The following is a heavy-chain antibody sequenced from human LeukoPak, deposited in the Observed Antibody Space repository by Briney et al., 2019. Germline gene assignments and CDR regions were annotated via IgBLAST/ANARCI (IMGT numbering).Heavy chain of an antibody. V-gene: IGHV4-59*01. CDR3: ARDPGAAEPYFDY. CDR2: IYYSGST. Sequence: SETLSLTCTVSGGSINSYYWSWIRQPPGKGLEWIGYIYYSGSTNYNPSLKSRVTISVDTSKNQFSLKLSSVTAADTAVYYCARDPGAAEPYFDYWGQGTLVTVSS. D-gene: IGHD6-13*01. CDR1: GGSINSYY. J-gene: IGHJ4*02.